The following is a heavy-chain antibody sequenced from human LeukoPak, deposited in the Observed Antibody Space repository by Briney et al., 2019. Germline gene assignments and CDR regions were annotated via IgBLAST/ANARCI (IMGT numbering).Heavy chain of an antibody. CDR2: IRYDGSNE. J-gene: IGHJ4*02. CDR1: GFTFSSYG. V-gene: IGHV3-30*02. Sequence: PGGSLRLSCAASGFTFSSYGMHWVRQAPGKGLEWVAFIRYDGSNEYYADSVKGRFTISRDNSKNTLYLQMNSLRAEDTAVYYCAKEFVGTSYYYGSGSVDYWGQGTLVTVSS. CDR3: AKEFVGTSYYYGSGSVDY. D-gene: IGHD3-10*01.